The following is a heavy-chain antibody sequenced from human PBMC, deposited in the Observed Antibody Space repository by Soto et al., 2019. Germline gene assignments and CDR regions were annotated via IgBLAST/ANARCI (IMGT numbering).Heavy chain of an antibody. V-gene: IGHV5-51*01. Sequence: PGESLKICCKGSGYSFTSYWIGWVRQLPGKGLEWMGIIYPGDSDTRYSPSFQGQVTISADKSISTAYLQWSSLKASDTAMYYCARSSSMVAPIDYWGQGTLVTGSS. CDR2: IYPGDSDT. CDR1: GYSFTSYW. D-gene: IGHD5-12*01. J-gene: IGHJ4*02. CDR3: ARSSSMVAPIDY.